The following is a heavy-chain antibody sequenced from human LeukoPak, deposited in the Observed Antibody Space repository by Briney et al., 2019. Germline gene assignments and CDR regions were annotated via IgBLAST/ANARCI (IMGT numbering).Heavy chain of an antibody. CDR2: MNPNSGRT. V-gene: IGHV1-8*01. D-gene: IGHD3-22*01. CDR3: ARDGRYYDSSGYFDY. CDR1: GYTLTGYD. J-gene: IGHJ4*02. Sequence: ASVKVSCKASGYTLTGYDINWVRQATGQGLEWMGWMNPNSGRTGYAQNFQGRITITRNTSISTAYMELSSLRSEDTAVYYCARDGRYYDSSGYFDYWGQGTLVTVSS.